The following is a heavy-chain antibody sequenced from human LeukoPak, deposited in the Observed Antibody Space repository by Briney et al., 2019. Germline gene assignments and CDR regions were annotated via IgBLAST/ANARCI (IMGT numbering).Heavy chain of an antibody. J-gene: IGHJ4*02. D-gene: IGHD6-19*01. V-gene: IGHV3-23*01. CDR3: AKDARRTNGWYFFDY. CDR1: GFTVSTNY. Sequence: GGSLRLSCAATGFTVSTNYMSWVRQAPGKGLEWVSVISDSGSITYYADSVKGRFTISRDNSKNTLFLQMNRLRAEDTAVYYCAKDARRTNGWYFFDYWGQGTLVTVSS. CDR2: ISDSGSIT.